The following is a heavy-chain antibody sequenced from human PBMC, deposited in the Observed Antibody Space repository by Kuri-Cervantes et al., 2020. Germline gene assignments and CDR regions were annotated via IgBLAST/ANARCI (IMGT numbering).Heavy chain of an antibody. D-gene: IGHD1-26*01. Sequence: SVKVSCKASGFTFTSSAIQWVRQARGQGLEWMGGIIPIFGTANYAQKFQGRVTITTDESTSTAYMELSSLRSEDTAVYYCALGSGSYSFDYWGQGTLVTVSS. CDR3: ALGSGSYSFDY. V-gene: IGHV1-69*05. CDR2: IIPIFGTA. J-gene: IGHJ4*02. CDR1: GFTFTSSA.